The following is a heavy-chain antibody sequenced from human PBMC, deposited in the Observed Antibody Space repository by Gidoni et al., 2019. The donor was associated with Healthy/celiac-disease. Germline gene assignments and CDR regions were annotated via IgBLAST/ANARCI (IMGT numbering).Heavy chain of an antibody. CDR1: GGSISSGGYY. CDR3: AREEPTEDAFDI. CDR2: IYYSGST. Sequence: QVQLQESRPGLVKPSPTLSLTCTVSGGSISSGGYYWSWIRQHPGKGLEWIGYIYYSGSTYYNPSLKSRVTISVDTSKNQFSQKLSSGTAADTAVYYCAREEPTEDAFDIWGQGTMVTVSS. V-gene: IGHV4-31*03. J-gene: IGHJ3*02. D-gene: IGHD1-26*01.